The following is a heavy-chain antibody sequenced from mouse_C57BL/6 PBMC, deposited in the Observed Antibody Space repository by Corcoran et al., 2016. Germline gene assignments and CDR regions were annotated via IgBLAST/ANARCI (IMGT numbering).Heavy chain of an antibody. Sequence: QVQLQQSGAELVKPGASVKISCKASGYAFSSYWMNWVTQRPGKGLEWIGQIYPGDGDTNYNGKFTGKATLTADKSSSTAYMQLSSLTSEDSAVYFCAKKRWYFDVWGTGTTVTVSS. CDR3: AKKRWYFDV. CDR1: GYAFSSYW. V-gene: IGHV1-80*01. CDR2: IYPGDGDT. J-gene: IGHJ1*03.